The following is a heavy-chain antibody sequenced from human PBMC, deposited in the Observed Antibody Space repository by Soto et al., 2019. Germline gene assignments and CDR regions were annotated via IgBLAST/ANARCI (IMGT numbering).Heavy chain of an antibody. D-gene: IGHD6-13*01. J-gene: IGHJ6*02. CDR2: IIPIFGTA. CDR1: GGTFSSYA. CDR3: ARNLFSSSWYKYYYYYGMDV. V-gene: IGHV1-69*01. Sequence: QVQLVQSGAEVKKPGSSVKVSCKASGGTFSSYAISWVRQAPGQGLEWMGGIIPIFGTANYAQKFQGRVTLTADESTRTAYMELSSLRSEDTAVYYSARNLFSSSWYKYYYYYGMDVWGQGTTVTVSS.